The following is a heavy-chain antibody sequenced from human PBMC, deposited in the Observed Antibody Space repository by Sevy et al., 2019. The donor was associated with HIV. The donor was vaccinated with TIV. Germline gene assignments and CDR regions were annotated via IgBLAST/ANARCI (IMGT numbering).Heavy chain of an antibody. CDR3: TTDRDIGDYKGGFDY. CDR1: GFTFTNAW. V-gene: IGHV3-15*01. J-gene: IGHJ4*02. D-gene: IGHD4-17*01. CDR2: IRSNTDGGTT. Sequence: GGSLRLSCAVSGFTFTNAWMGWVRQAPGKGLEWVGRIRSNTDGGTTDYAAPLKGRFTISRDDSKNTLYLQMNILKSADTAVYYCTTDRDIGDYKGGFDYWGQGTLVTVSS.